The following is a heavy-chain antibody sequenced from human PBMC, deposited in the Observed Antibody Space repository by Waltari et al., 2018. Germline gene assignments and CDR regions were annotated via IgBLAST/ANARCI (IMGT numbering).Heavy chain of an antibody. J-gene: IGHJ4*02. Sequence: QVRLEQWGADLLKPSETLSLTCAIYSGSFNAYFWTWIRQSPGGGLEWIGDISFSGTTNYNPSLESRVSMSVDFSKNQFSLKLTSVTAADTAVYYCARTYLYYGSGRSELDYWGRGTLVTVSS. D-gene: IGHD3-10*01. V-gene: IGHV4-34*01. CDR3: ARTYLYYGSGRSELDY. CDR2: ISFSGTT. CDR1: SGSFNAYF.